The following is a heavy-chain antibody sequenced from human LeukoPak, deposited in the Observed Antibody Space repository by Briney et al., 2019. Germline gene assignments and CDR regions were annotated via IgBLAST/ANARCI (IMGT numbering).Heavy chain of an antibody. D-gene: IGHD3-10*01. CDR3: AKDHGSGSYSSDY. V-gene: IGHV3-23*01. Sequence: GGSLRLSCAASGFIFSNYALNWVRQAPGKGLEWVSGISGSGSVTYHADSVKGRFTVSRDNSKNTLYLQMNSLRAEDTAVYYCAKDHGSGSYSSDYWGQGTLVTVSS. CDR2: ISGSGSVT. CDR1: GFIFSNYA. J-gene: IGHJ4*02.